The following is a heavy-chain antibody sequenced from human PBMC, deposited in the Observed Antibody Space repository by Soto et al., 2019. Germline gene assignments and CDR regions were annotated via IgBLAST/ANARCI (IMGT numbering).Heavy chain of an antibody. D-gene: IGHD3-3*01. V-gene: IGHV6-1*01. CDR2: TYYRSKWYN. J-gene: IGHJ4*02. Sequence: SQTLSLTCAISGDSVSSNSAAWNWIRQSPSRGLEWLGRTYYRSKWYNDYAVSVKSRITINPDTSKNQFSLQLNSVTPEDTAVYYCARAGTIFGVVIMSTYYFDYWGQGTLVTVSS. CDR3: ARAGTIFGVVIMSTYYFDY. CDR1: GDSVSSNSAA.